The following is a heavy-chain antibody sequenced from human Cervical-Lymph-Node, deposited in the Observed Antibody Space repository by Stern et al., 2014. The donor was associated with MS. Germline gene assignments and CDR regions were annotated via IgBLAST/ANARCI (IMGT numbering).Heavy chain of an antibody. CDR3: ARDTLGYCSSTSCRRYNWFDP. D-gene: IGHD2-2*01. CDR1: GGTFSSYA. Sequence: VHLVESGAEVKKPGSSVKVSCKASGGTFSSYAISWVRQAPGQGLEWMGGIIPIFGTANYAQKFQGRVTITADESTSTAYMELSSLRSEDTAVYYCARDTLGYCSSTSCRRYNWFDPWGQGTLVTVSS. CDR2: IIPIFGTA. J-gene: IGHJ5*02. V-gene: IGHV1-69*01.